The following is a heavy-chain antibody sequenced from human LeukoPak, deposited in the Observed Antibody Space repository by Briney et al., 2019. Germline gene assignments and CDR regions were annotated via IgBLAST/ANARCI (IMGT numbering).Heavy chain of an antibody. CDR1: GFTFSSYG. J-gene: IGHJ4*02. CDR2: IRYDGSNK. CDR3: AKDRQYYDFWSGYYPFDC. D-gene: IGHD3-3*01. V-gene: IGHV3-30*02. Sequence: SGGSLRLSCAASGFTFSSYGMHWVRQAPGKGLEWVAFIRYDGSNKYYAGSVKGRFTISRDNSKNTLYLQMNSLRAEDTAVYYCAKDRQYYDFWSGYYPFDCWGQGTLVTVSS.